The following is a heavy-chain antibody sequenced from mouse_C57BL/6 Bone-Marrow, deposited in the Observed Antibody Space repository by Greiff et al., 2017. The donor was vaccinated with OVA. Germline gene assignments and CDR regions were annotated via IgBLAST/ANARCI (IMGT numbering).Heavy chain of an antibody. CDR1: GYTFTDYD. V-gene: IGHV1-15*01. Sequence: VKLQESGAELVRPGASVTLSCKASGYTFTDYDMHWVKQTPVHGLEWIGAIDPETGGTAYNQKFKGKAILTADKSSSTAYMELRSLTSEDSAVYYCTRGYSNYYAMDYWGQGTSVTVSS. CDR3: TRGYSNYYAMDY. D-gene: IGHD2-5*01. J-gene: IGHJ4*01. CDR2: IDPETGGT.